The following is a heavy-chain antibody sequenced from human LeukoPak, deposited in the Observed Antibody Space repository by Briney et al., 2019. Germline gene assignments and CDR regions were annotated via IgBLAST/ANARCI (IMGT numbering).Heavy chain of an antibody. Sequence: GGSLRLSCAASGFTFSDYYMSWIRQAPGKGLEWVSYISSSGSTIYYADSVRGRFTISRDNAKNSLYLQMNSLRGEDTAVYYCARVDAYYDILTGYNYIDYWGQGTLVTVSS. CDR2: ISSSGSTI. CDR1: GFTFSDYY. D-gene: IGHD3-9*01. J-gene: IGHJ4*02. CDR3: ARVDAYYDILTGYNYIDY. V-gene: IGHV3-11*04.